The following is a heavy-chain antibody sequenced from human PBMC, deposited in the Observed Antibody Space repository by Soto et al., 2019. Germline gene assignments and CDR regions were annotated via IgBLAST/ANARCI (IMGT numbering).Heavy chain of an antibody. CDR2: ISYDGSNK. Sequence: GGSLRLSCAASGFTFSSYAMHWVRQAPGKGLEWVAVISYDGSNKYYADSVKGRFTISRDNSKNTLYLQMNSLRAEDTAVYYCARDGGQWPVRNYYYSYGMDVWGQGTTVTVSS. CDR3: ARDGGQWPVRNYYYSYGMDV. D-gene: IGHD6-19*01. J-gene: IGHJ6*02. V-gene: IGHV3-30-3*01. CDR1: GFTFSSYA.